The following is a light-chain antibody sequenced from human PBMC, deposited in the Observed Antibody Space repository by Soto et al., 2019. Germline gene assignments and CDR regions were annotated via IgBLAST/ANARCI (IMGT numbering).Light chain of an antibody. J-gene: IGKJ5*01. CDR2: GAS. V-gene: IGKV3-20*01. CDR3: QQHGISHIT. Sequence: EIVLTQSPGTLSLSPGERATLSCRASHSVSSTYLAWYQQKPGQTPRLLIYGASSRATGILDRFSGSGSGTDFTLTITRLEPDDSAVYYCQQHGISHITFGQGTRLEIK. CDR1: HSVSSTY.